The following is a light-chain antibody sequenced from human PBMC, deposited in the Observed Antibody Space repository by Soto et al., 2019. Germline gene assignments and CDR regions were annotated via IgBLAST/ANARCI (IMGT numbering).Light chain of an antibody. CDR2: EGS. Sequence: QSALTQPASVSGSPGQSITISCTGTSSDVGSYNLVSWYQQHPGKAPKLMIYEGSKRPSGVSNRFSGSKSGNTASLTISGLQAEDEADYYCCSYAGSYVVFGGGPKLTVL. CDR1: SSDVGSYNL. CDR3: CSYAGSYVV. V-gene: IGLV2-23*01. J-gene: IGLJ2*01.